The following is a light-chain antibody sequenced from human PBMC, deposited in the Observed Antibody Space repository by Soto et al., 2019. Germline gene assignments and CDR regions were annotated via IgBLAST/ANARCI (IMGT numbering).Light chain of an antibody. J-gene: IGKJ3*01. Sequence: DIQMTQSPSSLSASVGDRVTITCRASQSISSYLNWYQQKPGKAPKLLIYAASSLQSVVPSRFSGSGSGTDYTLIISRLQPEDFATYYCKQSNSTPFTFGPGTKVDIK. CDR3: KQSNSTPFT. CDR1: QSISSY. CDR2: AAS. V-gene: IGKV1-39*01.